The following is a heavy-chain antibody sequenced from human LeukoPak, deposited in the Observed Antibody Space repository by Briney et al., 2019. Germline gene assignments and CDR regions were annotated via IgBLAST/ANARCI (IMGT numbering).Heavy chain of an antibody. CDR2: INPNSGGT. CDR3: ARDQDSSSWVYYYYGMDV. V-gene: IGHV1-2*06. J-gene: IGHJ6*02. CDR1: GYTFTGYY. D-gene: IGHD6-13*01. Sequence: ASVKVSCKASGYTFTGYYMHWVRQAPGQGLEWMGRINPNSGGTNYAQKFQGRVTMTRDTSISTAYMELSRLRSDDTAVYYCARDQDSSSWVYYYYGMDVWGQGTTVTVSS.